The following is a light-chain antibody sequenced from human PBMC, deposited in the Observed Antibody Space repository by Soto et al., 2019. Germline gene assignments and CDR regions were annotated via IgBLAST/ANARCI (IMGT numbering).Light chain of an antibody. CDR3: QSYDSSLSEV. V-gene: IGLV1-40*01. CDR1: SSNIGAGYD. CDR2: GNS. Sequence: QAVVTQPPSVSGAPGQRVTISCTGSSSNIGAGYDVHWYQQLPGTAPKLLIYGNSNRPSGVPDRFSGPKSGTSASLAITGLQAEDEADYYCQSYDSSLSEVFGGGTKLTVL. J-gene: IGLJ2*01.